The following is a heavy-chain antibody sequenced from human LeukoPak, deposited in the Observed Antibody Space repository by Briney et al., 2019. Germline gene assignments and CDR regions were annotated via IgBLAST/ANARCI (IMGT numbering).Heavy chain of an antibody. CDR3: ARGDIVVVPADNWFDP. D-gene: IGHD2-2*01. J-gene: IGHJ5*02. V-gene: IGHV1-8*01. CDR2: MSPNSGDT. CDR1: GYTFTSYD. Sequence: ASVNVSCTASGYTFTSYDFNWVRQATGQRPEWMGWMSPNSGDTGYAQKFQDRVTMTRNTSISTAYMELSSLRSDDTAVYYCARGDIVVVPADNWFDPWGQGTLVTVSS.